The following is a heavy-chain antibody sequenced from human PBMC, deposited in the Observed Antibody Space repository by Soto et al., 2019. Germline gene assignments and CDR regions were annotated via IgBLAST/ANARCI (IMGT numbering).Heavy chain of an antibody. D-gene: IGHD3-10*01. Sequence: EVQLLESGGGLVQPGGSLRLSCAASGFTFSNYAMSWVRQAPGKGLEWVSAISGSGGSTYYADSVKGRFTISRDNSKNTLYLQMNSLRAEDTAVYYCAKDPRVQYYDSGSSSYWGQGTLVTVSS. J-gene: IGHJ4*02. CDR2: ISGSGGST. CDR3: AKDPRVQYYDSGSSSY. V-gene: IGHV3-23*01. CDR1: GFTFSNYA.